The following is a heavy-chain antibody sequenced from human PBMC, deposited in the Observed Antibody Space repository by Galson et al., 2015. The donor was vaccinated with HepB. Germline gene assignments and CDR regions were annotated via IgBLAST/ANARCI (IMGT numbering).Heavy chain of an antibody. CDR2: ISGSGNKT. V-gene: IGHV3-23*01. Sequence: SLRLSCAASGFTFNNYDMTWVRQAPGKGLEWVSSISGSGNKTHYADSVKGRFTISRDNSKNMLYLQMNSLRAEDTAVYYCARERFYYDFGAWEYWGQGTLVAVSS. J-gene: IGHJ4*02. CDR3: ARERFYYDFGAWEY. D-gene: IGHD3-22*01. CDR1: GFTFNNYD.